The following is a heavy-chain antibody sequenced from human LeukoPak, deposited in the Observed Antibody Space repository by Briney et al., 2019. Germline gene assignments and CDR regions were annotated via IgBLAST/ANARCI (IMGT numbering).Heavy chain of an antibody. D-gene: IGHD3-9*01. CDR3: ARVKTYYDILTGYSIDGMDV. CDR1: GGSVSSGSYY. V-gene: IGHV4-31*03. Sequence: PSETLSLTCTVSGGSVSSGSYYWSWIRQHPGKGLEWIGYIYYSGSTYYNPSLKSRVTISVDTSKNQFSLKLSSVTAADTAVYYCARVKTYYDILTGYSIDGMDVWGQGTTVTVSS. J-gene: IGHJ6*02. CDR2: IYYSGST.